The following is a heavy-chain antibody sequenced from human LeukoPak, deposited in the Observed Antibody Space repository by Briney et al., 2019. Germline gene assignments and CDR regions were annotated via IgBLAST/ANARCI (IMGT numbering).Heavy chain of an antibody. V-gene: IGHV4-4*09. CDR3: ARGGPTGALDDNWFDP. CDR1: GGSIRRSY. CDR2: FYLSGS. D-gene: IGHD4-11*01. J-gene: IGHJ5*02. Sequence: SETLSLACTVSGGSIRRSYWSWIRQPPGRGLEWIGYFYLSGSNYNPSLKSRVTMSLDTSKNQFSLRLSPVTAADTAVYYCARGGPTGALDDNWFDPWGQGTLVTVSS.